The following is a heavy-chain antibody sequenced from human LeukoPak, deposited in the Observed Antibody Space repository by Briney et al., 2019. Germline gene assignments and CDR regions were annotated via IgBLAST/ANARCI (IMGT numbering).Heavy chain of an antibody. J-gene: IGHJ4*02. D-gene: IGHD4-17*01. CDR2: VSGSGGST. CDR3: AKALNRYGDSDY. CDR1: GFTFSSYA. V-gene: IGHV3-23*01. Sequence: GGSLRLSCAASGFTFSSYAMSWVRQAPGKGLEWVSTVSGSGGSTYYADSVKGRFTISRDNSKNTLYLQMNSLRADGTAVYYCAKALNRYGDSDYWGQGTLVTVSS.